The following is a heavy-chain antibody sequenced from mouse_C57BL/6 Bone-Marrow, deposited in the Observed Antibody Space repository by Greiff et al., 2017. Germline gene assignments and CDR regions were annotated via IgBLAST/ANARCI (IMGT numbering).Heavy chain of an antibody. CDR1: GFSFSSYA. V-gene: IGHV5-4*01. CDR2: ISDGGSYT. Sequence: EVKLMESGGGLVKPGGSLKLACAASGFSFSSYAMSWVRQTPEKRLEWVATISDGGSYTYYPDNVKGRFTISRDNAKNNLYLQMSHLKSEDTAMYYCARENYGSSDYWGQGTTHTVSS. CDR3: ARENYGSSDY. J-gene: IGHJ2*01. D-gene: IGHD1-1*01.